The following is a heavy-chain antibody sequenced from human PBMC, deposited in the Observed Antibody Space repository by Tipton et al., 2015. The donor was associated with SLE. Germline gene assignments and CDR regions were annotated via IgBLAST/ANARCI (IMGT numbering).Heavy chain of an antibody. V-gene: IGHV3-48*01. D-gene: IGHD3-22*01. J-gene: IGHJ4*02. CDR1: GFTFSSYS. CDR2: ISSSSSTI. CDR3: ARENKRGVVKGLD. Sequence: SLRLSCAASGFTFSSYSMNWVRQAPGKGLEWVSYISSSSSTIYYADSVKGRFTISRDNAKNSLYLQMNSLRAEDTAVYYCARENKRGVVKGLDWGQGTLVTVSS.